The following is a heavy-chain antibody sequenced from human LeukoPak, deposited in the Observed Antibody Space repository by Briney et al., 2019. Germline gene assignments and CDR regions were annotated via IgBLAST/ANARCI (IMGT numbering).Heavy chain of an antibody. V-gene: IGHV3-30*04. CDR2: ISSDGITK. Sequence: GGSLRLSCAASGFPFSSSHMHWVRQAPGKGLEWVALISSDGITKHYADSVRGRFTISRDNSKNTLYLQMNSLRPEDTAVYFCATITTIVVISGGAFDVRGQGTMVTVSS. D-gene: IGHD3-22*01. J-gene: IGHJ3*01. CDR1: GFPFSSSH. CDR3: ATITTIVVISGGAFDV.